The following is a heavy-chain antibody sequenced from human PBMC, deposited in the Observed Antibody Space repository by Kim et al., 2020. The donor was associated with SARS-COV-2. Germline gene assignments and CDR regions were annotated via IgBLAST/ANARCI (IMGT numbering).Heavy chain of an antibody. CDR1: GFTFSSYA. J-gene: IGHJ5*02. D-gene: IGHD3-10*01. Sequence: GGSLRLSCAASGFTFSSYAMHWVRQAPGKGLEWGAFISYDGSNKYYADSVKGRFTISRDNSKNTLYLQMNSLRAEDTAVYYCARDRVIYGSGSYLGWFDPWGQGTLVTVSS. CDR3: ARDRVIYGSGSYLGWFDP. CDR2: ISYDGSNK. V-gene: IGHV3-30*04.